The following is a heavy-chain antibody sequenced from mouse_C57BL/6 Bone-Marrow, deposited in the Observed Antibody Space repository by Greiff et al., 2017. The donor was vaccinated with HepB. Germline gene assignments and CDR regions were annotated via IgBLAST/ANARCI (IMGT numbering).Heavy chain of an antibody. J-gene: IGHJ4*01. CDR1: GFSLTSYG. CDR3: ASLYYYDSSAMDY. V-gene: IGHV2-2*01. D-gene: IGHD1-1*01. Sequence: QVQLQQSGPGLVQPSQSLSITCTVSGFSLTSYGVHWVRQSPGKGLEWLGVIWSGGSTDYNAAFISRLSISKDNSKSQVFFKMNSLQADDTAIYYCASLYYYDSSAMDYWGQGTSVTVSS. CDR2: IWSGGST.